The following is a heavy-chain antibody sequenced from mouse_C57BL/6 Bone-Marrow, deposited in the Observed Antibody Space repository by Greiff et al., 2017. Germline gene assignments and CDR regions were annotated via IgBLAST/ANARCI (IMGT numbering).Heavy chain of an antibody. J-gene: IGHJ4*01. Sequence: VQLQQSGPELVKPGASVKMSCKASGYTFTDYNMHWVKQSHGKSLEWIGYINPNNGGTSYNQQFKGKATLTLNKSSSTAYMELRSLTSEDSAVYYCAKDLLWLRRYYYAMDYWGQGTSVTVSS. V-gene: IGHV1-22*01. CDR1: GYTFTDYN. CDR2: INPNNGGT. D-gene: IGHD2-2*01. CDR3: AKDLLWLRRYYYAMDY.